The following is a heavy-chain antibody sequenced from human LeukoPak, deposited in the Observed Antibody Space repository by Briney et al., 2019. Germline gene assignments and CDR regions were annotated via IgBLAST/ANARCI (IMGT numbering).Heavy chain of an antibody. Sequence: PGGSLRLSCAASGFTFSSYSMNWVRQAPGKGLEWVSVIYSGGSTYYADSVKGRFTISRDNSKNTLYLQMNSLRAEDTALYFCAKKAQYNGNYPLDYWGQGTLVTVSS. CDR1: GFTFSSYS. J-gene: IGHJ4*02. CDR3: AKKAQYNGNYPLDY. D-gene: IGHD1-26*01. CDR2: IYSGGST. V-gene: IGHV3-53*01.